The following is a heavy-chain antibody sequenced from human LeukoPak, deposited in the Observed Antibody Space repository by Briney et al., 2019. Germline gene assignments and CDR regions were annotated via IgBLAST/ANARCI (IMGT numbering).Heavy chain of an antibody. J-gene: IGHJ4*02. V-gene: IGHV4-30-4*08. CDR2: IYYRGST. CDR3: ARTYDFWSGYSSHFDY. CDR1: GGSISSGDYY. D-gene: IGHD3-3*01. Sequence: SQTLSLTCTVSGGSISSGDYYWSWIRQPPGKGLEWIGYIYYRGSTYYNPSLKSRVTISVNTSKNQFSLKLSSVTAADTAVYYCARTYDFWSGYSSHFDYWGQGTLVTVSS.